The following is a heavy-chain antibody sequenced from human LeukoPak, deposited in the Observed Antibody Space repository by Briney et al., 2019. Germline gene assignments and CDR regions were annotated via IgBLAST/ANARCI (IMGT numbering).Heavy chain of an antibody. Sequence: GGSLRLSCAASGFTFSSYAMHWVRQAPGKGLEWVAVISYDGSNKYYADSVKGRFTISRDNSKNTLYLQMNSLRAEDTAVYYCAKDSVPYCGGDCYNDYWGQGTLVTISS. V-gene: IGHV3-30-3*01. CDR1: GFTFSSYA. CDR2: ISYDGSNK. CDR3: AKDSVPYCGGDCYNDY. D-gene: IGHD2-21*01. J-gene: IGHJ4*02.